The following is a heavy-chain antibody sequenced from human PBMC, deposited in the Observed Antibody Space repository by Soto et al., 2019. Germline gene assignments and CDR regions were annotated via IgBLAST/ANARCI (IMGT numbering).Heavy chain of an antibody. CDR3: ARAQMPGES. Sequence: EVQLVESGGGLVQPGGSLRLSCAASGFSLGPYWMHWVRQVPGKGLVWVARINGDGSTTNYADSVKGRFTISRENAKNTLYLQMNSMRAEDTAVYHCARAQMPGESWGQGTLVTVSS. V-gene: IGHV3-74*01. CDR2: INGDGSTT. J-gene: IGHJ5*02. D-gene: IGHD2-2*01. CDR1: GFSLGPYW.